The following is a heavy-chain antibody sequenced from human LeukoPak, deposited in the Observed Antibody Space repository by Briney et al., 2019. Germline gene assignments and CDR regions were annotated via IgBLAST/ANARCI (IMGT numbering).Heavy chain of an antibody. CDR3: ARDRDYYGSGSYYPYYYGMDV. J-gene: IGHJ6*02. CDR2: IWYDGSNK. Sequence: GGSLRLSCAASGFTFSSYAMSWVRQAPGKGLEWVAVIWYDGSNKYYADSVKGRFTISRDNSKNTLYLQMNSLRAEDTAVYYCARDRDYYGSGSYYPYYYGMDVWGQGTTVTVSS. CDR1: GFTFSSYA. D-gene: IGHD3-10*01. V-gene: IGHV3-33*08.